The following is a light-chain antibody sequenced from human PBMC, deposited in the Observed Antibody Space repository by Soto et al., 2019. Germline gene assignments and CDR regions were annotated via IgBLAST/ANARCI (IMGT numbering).Light chain of an antibody. CDR2: NNN. CDR1: SSNIGTNA. J-gene: IGLJ1*01. CDR3: AAWDGSLNGYV. V-gene: IGLV1-44*01. Sequence: QSVLTQPPSASGTPGQRVTISCSGGSSNIGTNAVNWYQQLPGTAPKLLIYNNNQRPSGVPDRFSGSKSGTSASLAISGLQSEDDAEYYCAAWDGSLNGYVFGTGTKVTVL.